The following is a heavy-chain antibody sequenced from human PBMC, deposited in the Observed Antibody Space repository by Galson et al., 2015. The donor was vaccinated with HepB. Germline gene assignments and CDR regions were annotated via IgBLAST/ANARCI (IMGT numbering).Heavy chain of an antibody. D-gene: IGHD3-9*01. CDR1: GFTFSSTW. V-gene: IGHV3-74*01. Sequence: SLRLSCAASGFTFSSTWMHWVRQAPGKGLVWVSRIDNDGSTTNYADSVQGRFTISRDNAKNTLYLQMNSLRAEDTAVYYCVRPGYDVLTGYYYALESWGQGTLVTVSS. CDR3: VRPGYDVLTGYYYALES. J-gene: IGHJ4*02. CDR2: IDNDGSTT.